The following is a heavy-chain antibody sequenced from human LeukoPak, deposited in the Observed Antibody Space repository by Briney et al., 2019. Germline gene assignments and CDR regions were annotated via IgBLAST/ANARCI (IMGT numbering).Heavy chain of an antibody. CDR2: ISSSGST. V-gene: IGHV4-59*01. J-gene: IGHJ4*02. CDR1: GDSFRSYH. D-gene: IGHD3-16*01. CDR3: ARVGRGDHSWGSYYCDH. Sequence: SETLSLTCTVSGDSFRSYHWSWLRHPPGKGLEWIGYISSSGSTSYNPSLKSRVTISVDTSKNQFSLKLSSVTAADTDVYYCARVGRGDHSWGSYYCDHWGQGTLVSVSS.